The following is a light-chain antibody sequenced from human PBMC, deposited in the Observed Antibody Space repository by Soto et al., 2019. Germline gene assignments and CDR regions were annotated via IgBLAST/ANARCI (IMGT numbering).Light chain of an antibody. Sequence: EIQVTQSPTSLSASVGERITITCRASRSIGNNLNWYHQRPGKAPQLLIYAASSLQSGVPSRFSGRSSGTDFTLTINGQQPEDFANYYCQQSFSPHIAFGQGTRL. CDR3: QQSFSPHIA. CDR1: RSIGNN. V-gene: IGKV1-39*01. CDR2: AAS. J-gene: IGKJ5*01.